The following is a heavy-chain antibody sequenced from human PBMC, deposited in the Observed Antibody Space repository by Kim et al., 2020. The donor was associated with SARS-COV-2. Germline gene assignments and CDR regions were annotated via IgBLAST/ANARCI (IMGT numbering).Heavy chain of an antibody. D-gene: IGHD2-2*01. CDR2: IWYDGSNK. CDR3: ARGCGRYCSTEGFDP. CDR1: GFTFSSYG. V-gene: IGHV3-33*01. Sequence: GGSLRLSCAASGFTFSSYGMHWVRQAPGKGLEWVAVIWYDGSNKYYADSVKGRFTISRDNSKNTLYLQMNSLRAEDTAVYYCARGCGRYCSTEGFDPWGQGTLVTVSS. J-gene: IGHJ5*02.